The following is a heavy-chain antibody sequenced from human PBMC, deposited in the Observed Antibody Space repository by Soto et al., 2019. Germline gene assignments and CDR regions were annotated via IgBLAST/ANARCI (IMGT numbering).Heavy chain of an antibody. V-gene: IGHV3-30*03. Sequence: QVQLVESGGGVVQPGRSLRLSCAASGFTFSSYGMHWVRQAPGKGLEWVAVISYDGSSKYYADSVKGRFTISRDNSKNTLYLQMNSLRAEDTAVYYCASTGIAGPWGQGTLVTVSS. CDR1: GFTFSSYG. CDR2: ISYDGSSK. D-gene: IGHD6-13*01. J-gene: IGHJ5*02. CDR3: ASTGIAGP.